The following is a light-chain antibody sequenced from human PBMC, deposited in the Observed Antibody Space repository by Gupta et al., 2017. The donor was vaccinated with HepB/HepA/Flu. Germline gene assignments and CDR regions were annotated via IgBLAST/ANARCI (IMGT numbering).Light chain of an antibody. CDR3: TSYTSSITYV. J-gene: IGLJ1*01. V-gene: IGLV2-14*03. CDR1: SSDVGGYKY. CDR2: DVN. Sequence: QSALTQPASVSGSPGQSITISCTGTSSDVGGYKYVSWYQQHPGKAPKLMIYDVNNRPAGVSTRFSGSKSGNTASLTISGLKPEDEADYYCTSYTSSITYVFGTGTKVTVL.